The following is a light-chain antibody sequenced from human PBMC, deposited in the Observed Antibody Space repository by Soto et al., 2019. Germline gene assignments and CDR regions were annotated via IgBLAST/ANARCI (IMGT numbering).Light chain of an antibody. CDR2: GAS. Sequence: EIVLTQSPDTLSLSPGDRATLSCRASQTVIHNHLAWHQQKPGQIPRLLVYGASSRATGIPDRFSGSGSGTDFTLTISRLEPEDFAVYYCQQHGTSPITFGQGTRLEI. CDR1: QTVIHNH. J-gene: IGKJ5*01. V-gene: IGKV3-20*01. CDR3: QQHGTSPIT.